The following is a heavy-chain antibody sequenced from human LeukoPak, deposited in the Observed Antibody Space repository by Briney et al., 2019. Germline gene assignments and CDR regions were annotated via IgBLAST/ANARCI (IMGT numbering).Heavy chain of an antibody. D-gene: IGHD6-13*01. J-gene: IGHJ4*02. CDR2: INTDGSRI. V-gene: IGHV3-74*01. CDR3: AKRGEQQLVPYYFDY. CDR1: GFTFSNYW. Sequence: PGGSLRLSCAASGFTFSNYWMHWVRQAPGKGLVWVSRINTDGSRITYADSVKGRFTISRDNSKNTLYLQMNSLRAEDTAVYYCAKRGEQQLVPYYFDYWGQGTLVTVSS.